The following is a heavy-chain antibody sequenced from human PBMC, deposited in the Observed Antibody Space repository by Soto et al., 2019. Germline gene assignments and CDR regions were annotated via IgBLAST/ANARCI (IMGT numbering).Heavy chain of an antibody. J-gene: IGHJ4*02. CDR3: AKDLEGHRGRYSSSWDGY. V-gene: IGHV3-23*04. D-gene: IGHD6-13*01. CDR1: GFTFDDYA. CDR2: ISGSGGST. Sequence: EVQLVESGGGLVQPGRSLRLSCAASGFTFDDYAMHWVRQAPGKGLEWVSGISGSGGSTYYADSVKGRFTISRDNSKNTLYLQMNSLRAEDTAVYYCAKDLEGHRGRYSSSWDGYWGQGTLVTVSS.